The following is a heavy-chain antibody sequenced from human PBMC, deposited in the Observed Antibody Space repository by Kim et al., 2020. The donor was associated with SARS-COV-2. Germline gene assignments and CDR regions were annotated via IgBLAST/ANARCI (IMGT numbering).Heavy chain of an antibody. CDR2: IYYSGST. J-gene: IGHJ2*01. Sequence: SETLSLTCTVSGGSISSYYWSWIRQPPGKGLEWIGYIYYSGSTNYNPSFKSRVTISVDTSKNQFSLKLSSVTAADTAVYYCARDHREWLQYTANWYFDLWGRGPWSLSPQ. V-gene: IGHV4-59*01. D-gene: IGHD3-3*01. CDR3: ARDHREWLQYTANWYFDL. CDR1: GGSISSYY.